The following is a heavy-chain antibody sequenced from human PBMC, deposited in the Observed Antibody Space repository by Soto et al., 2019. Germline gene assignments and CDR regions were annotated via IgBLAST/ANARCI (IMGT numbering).Heavy chain of an antibody. Sequence: QVQLVESGGGVVQPGRSLRLSCAASGFTFSSYGMHWVRQAPGKGLEWVAVIWYDGSNKYYADSVKGRFTISRDNSKNTRYRQMNSLRAEDTAVYYCARDLEMGEDYWGQGTLVTVSS. J-gene: IGHJ4*02. CDR2: IWYDGSNK. V-gene: IGHV3-33*01. CDR3: ARDLEMGEDY. CDR1: GFTFSSYG.